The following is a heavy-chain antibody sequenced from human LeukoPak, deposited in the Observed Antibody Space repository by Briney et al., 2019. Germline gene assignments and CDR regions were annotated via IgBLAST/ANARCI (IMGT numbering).Heavy chain of an antibody. V-gene: IGHV3-72*01. Sequence: GGSLRLSCAASGFTSSDHYMDWVRQAPGKGLEWLGRTRNKANSYTTEYAASVKGRFTISRDDSKNSLYLQMNSLKTEDTAVYYCVRVSSWYYFDYWGQGTLVTVSS. J-gene: IGHJ4*02. D-gene: IGHD6-13*01. CDR3: VRVSSWYYFDY. CDR2: TRNKANSYTT. CDR1: GFTSSDHY.